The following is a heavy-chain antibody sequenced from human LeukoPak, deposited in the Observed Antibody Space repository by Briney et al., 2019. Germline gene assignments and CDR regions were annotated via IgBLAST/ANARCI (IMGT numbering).Heavy chain of an antibody. V-gene: IGHV3-23*01. J-gene: IGHJ4*02. CDR3: AKDRQVAGKGDGGY. CDR2: ISGSGGST. D-gene: IGHD6-19*01. Sequence: GGSLRLSCAASGFTFSNAWMSWVRQAPGKGLEWVSAISGSGGSTYYADSVKGRFTISRDNSMNTLYLQMNSLRAEDTAVYYCAKDRQVAGKGDGGYWGQGTLVTVSS. CDR1: GFTFSNAW.